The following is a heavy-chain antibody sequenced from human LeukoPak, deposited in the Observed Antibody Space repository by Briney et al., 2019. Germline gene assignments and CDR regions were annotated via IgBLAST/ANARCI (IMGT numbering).Heavy chain of an antibody. CDR2: IYHSGST. D-gene: IGHD6-6*01. J-gene: IGHJ4*02. CDR1: GYSISSGYY. V-gene: IGHV4-38-2*02. CDR3: ARDHTSSGDY. Sequence: SETLSLTCTVSGYSISSGYYWGWIRQPPGKGLEWIGSIYHSGSTYYNPSLKSRVTISVDTSKNQFSLKLSSVTAADTAVYYCARDHTSSGDYWGQGTLVTVSS.